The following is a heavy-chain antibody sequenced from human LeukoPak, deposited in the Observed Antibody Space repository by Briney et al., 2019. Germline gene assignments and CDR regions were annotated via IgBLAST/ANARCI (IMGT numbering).Heavy chain of an antibody. V-gene: IGHV3-23*01. D-gene: IGHD3-3*01. CDR1: GFTFSSYA. CDR3: AKGAITIFGVVIATNWFDP. J-gene: IGHJ5*02. Sequence: PWGSLRLSCAASGFTFSSYAMSWVRQAPGKGLEWVSAISGSVGSTYYADSVKGRFTISRDNSKNTLYLQTNSLRAEDTAVYYCAKGAITIFGVVIATNWFDPWGQGTLVTVSS. CDR2: ISGSVGST.